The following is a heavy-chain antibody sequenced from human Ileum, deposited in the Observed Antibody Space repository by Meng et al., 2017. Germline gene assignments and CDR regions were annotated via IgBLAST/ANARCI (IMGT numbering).Heavy chain of an antibody. CDR3: ASGSGSLDY. D-gene: IGHD3-3*01. CDR2: TYYRSKWYS. J-gene: IGHJ4*02. CDR1: GGSVSSNIAA. Sequence: LHSTVPDLVNPSQTLSLPWPVAGGSVSSNIAAWNWIRQSPLRGLEWLGRTYYRSKWYSEYAVSVKSRISITPDTSKNQFSLQMNSVTPEDTAVYYCASGSGSLDYWGPGTLVTVFS. V-gene: IGHV6-1*01.